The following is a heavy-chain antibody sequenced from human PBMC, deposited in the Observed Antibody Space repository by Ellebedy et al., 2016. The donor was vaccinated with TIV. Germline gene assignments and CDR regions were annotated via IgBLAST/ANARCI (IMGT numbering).Heavy chain of an antibody. CDR1: GFTFDDSA. J-gene: IGHJ5*01. CDR3: AKSHGYTYDYAWFDS. V-gene: IGHV3-9*01. CDR2: IRWNSGST. Sequence: SLKISCAASGFTFDDSAMHWVRQAPGKGLEWVSGIRWNSGSTGYADSVKGRFTVSRDNAKNSLYLQMNSLRAEDTALYYCAKSHGYTYDYAWFDSWGQGTLVTVSS. D-gene: IGHD5-18*01.